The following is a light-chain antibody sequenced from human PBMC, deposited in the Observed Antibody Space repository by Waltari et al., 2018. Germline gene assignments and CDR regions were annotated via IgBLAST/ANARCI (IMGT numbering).Light chain of an antibody. Sequence: SYELTQPPSVSVSPGQTATITCSGDKLGDKYASGYQQRPGQSPVLVIYEDTKRPSGIPERFSGSNSGNTATLTISGTQAIDEADYYCQAWDSRTEVFGGGTKLTVL. CDR2: EDT. J-gene: IGLJ2*01. CDR1: KLGDKY. V-gene: IGLV3-1*01. CDR3: QAWDSRTEV.